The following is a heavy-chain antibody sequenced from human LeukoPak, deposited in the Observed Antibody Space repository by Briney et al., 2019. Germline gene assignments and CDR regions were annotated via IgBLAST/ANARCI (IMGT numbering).Heavy chain of an antibody. J-gene: IGHJ2*01. CDR3: ARAATRATRHFDL. Sequence: PGGSLRLSCVASGFTFSGYSLTWVRQTPEKGLAWVSIIGGPGAPTFYADSVEGRFTISRDNSKNTVYLQMNSLRAEDTALYFCARAATRATRHFDLWGRGTLVTVPS. V-gene: IGHV3-23*01. D-gene: IGHD2-15*01. CDR1: GFTFSGYS. CDR2: IGGPGAPT.